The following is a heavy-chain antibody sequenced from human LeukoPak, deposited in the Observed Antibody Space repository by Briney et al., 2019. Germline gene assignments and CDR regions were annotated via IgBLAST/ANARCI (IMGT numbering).Heavy chain of an antibody. J-gene: IGHJ6*03. Sequence: KPSQTLSLTCTVSGGSISSGDHYWSWIRQPPGKGLEWIGYIYYSGSTYYNPSLKSRVTISVDTSKNQFSLKLSSVTAADTAVYYCARERPDRNYYYMDVWGKGTTVTVSS. CDR1: GGSISSGDHY. CDR3: ARERPDRNYYYMDV. V-gene: IGHV4-30-4*08. CDR2: IYYSGST.